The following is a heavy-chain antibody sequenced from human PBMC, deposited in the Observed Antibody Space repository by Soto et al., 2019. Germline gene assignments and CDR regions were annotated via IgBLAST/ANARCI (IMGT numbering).Heavy chain of an antibody. CDR1: GFSLSTSGVG. CDR2: IYWDDDK. D-gene: IGHD6-19*01. CDR3: AQRRAPTYSSHFDY. V-gene: IGHV2-5*02. J-gene: IGHJ4*02. Sequence: SGPTLVNPTQTLTLTCTFSGFSLSTSGVGVGWIRQPPGKALEWLALIYWDDDKRYSPSLKSRLTITKDTSKNQVVLTMTNMDPVDTATYYCAQRRAPTYSSHFDYWGQGXLVTVSS.